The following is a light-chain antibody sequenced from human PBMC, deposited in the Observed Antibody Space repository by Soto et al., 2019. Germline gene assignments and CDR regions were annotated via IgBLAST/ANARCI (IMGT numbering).Light chain of an antibody. Sequence: QSVLTQPPSVSGAPGQRVTISCTGSSSNIGSTYDVQWYQQLPGTAPKLLIHGNTDRPSGVPDRFSGSKSGTSASLAITGLQADDEADYSCQSYDDSLSVHDVFGTGTKLTVL. CDR2: GNT. CDR3: QSYDDSLSVHDV. V-gene: IGLV1-40*01. CDR1: SSNIGSTYD. J-gene: IGLJ1*01.